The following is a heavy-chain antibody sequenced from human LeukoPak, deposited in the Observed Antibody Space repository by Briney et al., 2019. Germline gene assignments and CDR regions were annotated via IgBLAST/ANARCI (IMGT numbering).Heavy chain of an antibody. V-gene: IGHV1-18*01. J-gene: IGHJ3*02. D-gene: IGHD1-26*01. Sequence: ASVKVSCKASGYTFTSYGISWVRQAPGQGLEWMGWISAYNGNTNYAQKLQGRVTVTTDTSTSTAYMELRSLRSDDTAVYYCARANSGEWELNAFDIWGQGTMVTVSS. CDR3: ARANSGEWELNAFDI. CDR1: GYTFTSYG. CDR2: ISAYNGNT.